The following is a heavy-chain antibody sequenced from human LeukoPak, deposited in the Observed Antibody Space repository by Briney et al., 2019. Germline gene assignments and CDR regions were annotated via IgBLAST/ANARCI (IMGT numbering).Heavy chain of an antibody. V-gene: IGHV3-23*01. CDR3: AKAYTSYFDS. D-gene: IGHD1-1*01. Sequence: PGGSLRLSCAASGFTFSSYAMSWVRQAPGKGLEWVSGISSSGGSTYYSDSVKGRFTISRDNSKNTLHLQMNSLRAEDTAVYYCAKAYTSYFDSWGQGTLVTVSS. CDR2: ISSSGGST. J-gene: IGHJ4*02. CDR1: GFTFSSYA.